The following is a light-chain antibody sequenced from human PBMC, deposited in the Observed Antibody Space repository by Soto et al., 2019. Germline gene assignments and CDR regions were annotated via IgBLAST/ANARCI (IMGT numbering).Light chain of an antibody. J-gene: IGLJ1*01. V-gene: IGLV2-8*01. CDR3: SSYAGSHTYV. Sequence: QSVLTQPPSASGSPGQSVTISCTGTSSDVGGYNYVSWYQQHPGKAPQLIIYEVTKRPSGVPDRFSGSKSGNTASLTVSGLQPEDEAEYYCSSYAGSHTYVFGTGTNVTVL. CDR1: SSDVGGYNY. CDR2: EVT.